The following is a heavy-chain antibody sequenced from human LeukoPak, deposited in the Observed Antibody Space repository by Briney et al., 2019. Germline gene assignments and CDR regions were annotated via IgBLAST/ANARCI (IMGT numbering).Heavy chain of an antibody. CDR3: ARGSDLASYNELEY. J-gene: IGHJ4*02. Sequence: GGSLRLSCTASGFTLSAFAMSWVRQALGKGLEWVSGSTGAVEYYASSVKGRFTVSRDESKNTLYLQMNSLGAEDTATYYCARGSDLASYNELEYWGQGTLVTVSS. CDR2: STGAVE. CDR1: GFTLSAFA. V-gene: IGHV3-23*01. D-gene: IGHD2-21*01.